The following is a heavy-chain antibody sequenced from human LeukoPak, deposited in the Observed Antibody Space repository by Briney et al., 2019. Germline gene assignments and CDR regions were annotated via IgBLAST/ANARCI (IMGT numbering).Heavy chain of an antibody. Sequence: ASVKVSCKASGGTFTSYDINWVRQATGQGLEWMGWMNPNSGNTGYAQKFQGRVTITRNTSISTAYMELSSLRSEDTAVYYCARVGLTGTASVDYWGQGTLVTVSS. CDR1: GGTFTSYD. CDR3: ARVGLTGTASVDY. D-gene: IGHD1-20*01. J-gene: IGHJ4*02. V-gene: IGHV1-8*03. CDR2: MNPNSGNT.